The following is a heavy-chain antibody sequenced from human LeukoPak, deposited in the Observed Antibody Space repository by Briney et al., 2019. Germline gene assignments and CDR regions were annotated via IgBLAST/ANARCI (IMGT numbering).Heavy chain of an antibody. D-gene: IGHD3-22*01. J-gene: IGHJ1*01. CDR3: AKSSGYYVEYFQD. Sequence: GGSLRLSCAASGFTFSSYAMSWVRQAPGKGLEWVSTISGSGGSTYYADSVKGRFTISRDNSKNTLYVQMNSLRAEDTAVYYYAKSSGYYVEYFQDWGQGTLVTVSS. CDR1: GFTFSSYA. V-gene: IGHV3-23*01. CDR2: ISGSGGST.